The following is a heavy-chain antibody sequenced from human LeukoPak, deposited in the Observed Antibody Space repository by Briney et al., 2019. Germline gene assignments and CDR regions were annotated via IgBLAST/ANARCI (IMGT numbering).Heavy chain of an antibody. CDR2: ISGSGGST. CDR1: GFTFGNYA. V-gene: IGHV3-23*01. J-gene: IGHJ4*02. Sequence: PGGSLRLSCAASGFTFGNYAMSWVRQAPGKGLEWVSAISGSGGSTYYADSVKGRFTISRDNSKNTLYLQMNSLRAEDTAVYYCAKDASRVLLWFGELLSNFDYWGQGTLVTVSS. CDR3: AKDASRVLLWFGELLSNFDY. D-gene: IGHD3-10*01.